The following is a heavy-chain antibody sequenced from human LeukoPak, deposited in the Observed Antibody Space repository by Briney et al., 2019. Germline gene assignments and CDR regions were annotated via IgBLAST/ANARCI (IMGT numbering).Heavy chain of an antibody. D-gene: IGHD5-12*01. CDR2: MNPNSGNT. V-gene: IGHV1-8*02. Sequence: ASVKVSCKASGYTFTGYYMHWVRQAPGQGLEWMGWMNPNSGNTGYAQKFQGRVTMTRNTSISTAYMELSSLRSEDTAVYYCQVGLRSDHDAFDIWGQGTMVTVSS. J-gene: IGHJ3*02. CDR3: QVGLRSDHDAFDI. CDR1: GYTFTGYY.